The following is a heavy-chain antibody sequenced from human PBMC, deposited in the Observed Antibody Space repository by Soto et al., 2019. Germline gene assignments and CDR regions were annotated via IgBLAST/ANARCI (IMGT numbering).Heavy chain of an antibody. Sequence: FQVMQSGGGFVQPGGSLRLACAASGSSFSTTDMSWVRQAPGKGLEWVSTIGGGGETTYYADSVKGRFTISRDNSKNTVYLQMDGLRVDDTALYYCAKNSGWFNTWGQGDLVTVSS. J-gene: IGHJ5*02. CDR2: IGGGGETT. D-gene: IGHD3-10*01. CDR1: GSSFSTTD. V-gene: IGHV3-23*01. CDR3: AKNSGWFNT.